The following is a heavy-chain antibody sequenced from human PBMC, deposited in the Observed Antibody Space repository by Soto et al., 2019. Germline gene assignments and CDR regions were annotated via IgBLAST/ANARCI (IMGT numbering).Heavy chain of an antibody. CDR3: ARPAGYHLNYFDY. J-gene: IGHJ4*02. CDR1: GGTFSSYA. D-gene: IGHD3-9*01. V-gene: IGHV1-46*01. CDR2: INPSGGST. Sequence: GASVKVSCKASGGTFSSYAISWVRQAPGQGLEWMGIINPSGGSTSYAQKFQGRVTMTRDTSTSTVYMELSSLRSEDTAVYYCARPAGYHLNYFDYWGQGTLVTVSS.